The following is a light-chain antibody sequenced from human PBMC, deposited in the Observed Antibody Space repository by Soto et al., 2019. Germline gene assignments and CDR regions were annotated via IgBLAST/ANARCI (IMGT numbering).Light chain of an antibody. CDR3: QWRSDWPPRLT. CDR1: ESIGNY. V-gene: IGKV3-11*01. CDR2: DAS. J-gene: IGKJ4*01. Sequence: EVVLTQSPATLSLSPGERATLSCRASESIGNYLAWYQQKLGHAPKLIIYDASHRAIGIPGRFSGDGSGTDFTLTISSLEPEEFSVYYCQWRSDWPPRLTFGGGTKVEIK.